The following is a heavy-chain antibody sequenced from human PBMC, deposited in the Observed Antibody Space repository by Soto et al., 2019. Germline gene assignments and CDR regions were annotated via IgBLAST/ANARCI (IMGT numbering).Heavy chain of an antibody. Sequence: VQLVESGGGLVETGGSLRLSCAASGFSLSSSWMHWVRQAPGRGLVWVSRIYSEGGSTYYADSVKGRFTISRDNAKNTLYQQMNSLRAEDTAVYYCVRGNSGYGNFDSWGQGTLVTVSS. D-gene: IGHD5-12*01. V-gene: IGHV3-74*01. CDR1: GFSLSSSW. J-gene: IGHJ4*02. CDR3: VRGNSGYGNFDS. CDR2: IYSEGGST.